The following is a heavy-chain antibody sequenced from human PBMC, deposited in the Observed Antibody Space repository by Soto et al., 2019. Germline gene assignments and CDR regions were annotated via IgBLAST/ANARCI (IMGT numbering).Heavy chain of an antibody. Sequence: TSETLSLTCTVSGGSVSSGIYYWSWIRQPPGKGLEWIGYIYYSGSTNYNPSLKSRVTISVDTSKNQFSLKLSSVTAADTAVYCCARDFSGYSYWGQGTLVTVSS. V-gene: IGHV4-61*01. CDR2: IYYSGST. J-gene: IGHJ4*02. CDR3: ARDFSGYSY. CDR1: GGSVSSGIYY. D-gene: IGHD3-22*01.